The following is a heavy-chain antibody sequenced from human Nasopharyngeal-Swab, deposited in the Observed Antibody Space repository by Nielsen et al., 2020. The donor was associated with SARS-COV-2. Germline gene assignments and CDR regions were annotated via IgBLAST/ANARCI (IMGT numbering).Heavy chain of an antibody. CDR2: IYHSGST. CDR1: GGSISSGGYS. CDR3: ARGEGEAIDY. J-gene: IGHJ4*02. V-gene: IGHV4-30-2*01. Sequence: SETLSLTCAVSGGSISSGGYSWSGIRQPPGKGRAWIGYIYHSGSTYYNPSLKSRVTLSVDRSKNQFSLKMSSVTAADTAVYYCARGEGEAIDYWGQGTLVTVSS. D-gene: IGHD3-16*01.